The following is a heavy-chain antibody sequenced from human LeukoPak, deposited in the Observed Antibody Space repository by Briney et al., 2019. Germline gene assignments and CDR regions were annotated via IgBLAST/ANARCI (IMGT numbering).Heavy chain of an antibody. J-gene: IGHJ4*02. Sequence: GGSLRLSCAGSGFNFNNYAMHWVRQAPGKGLEWVSGISWNSGSIGYADSVKGRFTISRDNAKNSLYLQMNSLRAEDTALYYCAKDKYYDTGGYYFDYWGQGTLVTVSS. CDR1: GFNFNNYA. CDR2: ISWNSGSI. CDR3: AKDKYYDTGGYYFDY. D-gene: IGHD3-22*01. V-gene: IGHV3-9*01.